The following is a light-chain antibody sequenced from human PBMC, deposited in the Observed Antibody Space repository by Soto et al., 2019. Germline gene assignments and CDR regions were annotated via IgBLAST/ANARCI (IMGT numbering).Light chain of an antibody. CDR1: QSISAS. V-gene: IGKV3-15*01. J-gene: IGKJ2*01. CDR3: QQYNNWPRT. Sequence: EVVMTQSPGTLSVSPGERATLSCRASQSISASLAWYQQKPGQAPRLIIYGASTRAIGIPARFSGSGSGTEFTLTISSLQSEDFAVYYCQQYNNWPRTFGQGTKLEIK. CDR2: GAS.